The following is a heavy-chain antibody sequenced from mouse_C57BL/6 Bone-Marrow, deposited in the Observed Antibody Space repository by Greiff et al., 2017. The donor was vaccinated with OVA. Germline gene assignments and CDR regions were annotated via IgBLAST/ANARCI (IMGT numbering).Heavy chain of an antibody. J-gene: IGHJ3*01. Sequence: VQLQQPGAELVKPGASVKLSCKASGYTFTSYWMHWVKQRPGRGLEWIGRIDPNSGGTKYNEKFKSKATLTVDKPSSTAYMQLSSLTSEDSAVDYGARSNSYYYGSSFAYWGQGTLVTVSA. D-gene: IGHD1-1*01. CDR3: ARSNSYYYGSSFAY. CDR1: GYTFTSYW. V-gene: IGHV1-72*01. CDR2: IDPNSGGT.